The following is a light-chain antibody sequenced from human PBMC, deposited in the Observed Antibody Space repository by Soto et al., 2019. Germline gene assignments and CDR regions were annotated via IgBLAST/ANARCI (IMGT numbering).Light chain of an antibody. V-gene: IGKV3-11*01. Sequence: EAVLTQSPVTLSLSPGERATLSCRASQSFRGLLAWYQQKPGQAPRLLIYDAYNRATGIPPRFSGSGSGTDFTLTISSLEPEDSAVYYCQQRHMWSITFGQGTRLEIK. CDR3: QQRHMWSIT. CDR1: QSFRGL. J-gene: IGKJ5*01. CDR2: DAY.